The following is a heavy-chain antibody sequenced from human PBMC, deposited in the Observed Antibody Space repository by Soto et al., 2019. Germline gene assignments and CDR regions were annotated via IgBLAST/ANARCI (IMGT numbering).Heavy chain of an antibody. CDR3: ASLYILSGSIDY. V-gene: IGHV3-21*01. CDR2: ISSTSSYI. CDR1: GFTFSSYS. J-gene: IGHJ4*02. Sequence: GGSLRLSCAASGFTFSSYSMNWVRQAPGKGLEWVSSISSTSSYIYYADSVKGRFTISRDNAKNSLYLQMNSLRAEDTAVYYCASLYILSGSIDYWGQGTLVTVSS. D-gene: IGHD3-9*01.